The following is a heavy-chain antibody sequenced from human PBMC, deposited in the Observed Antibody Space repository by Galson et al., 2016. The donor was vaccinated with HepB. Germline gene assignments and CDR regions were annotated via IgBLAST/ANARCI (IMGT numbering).Heavy chain of an antibody. CDR2: ISSYGSTI. CDR1: GFTFTTYE. Sequence: SLRLSCAASGFTFTTYEMTWVRQAPGKGLEWISYISSYGSTIYYADSVKGRFTISRDNAENSLYLQMNSLRAEDTAVYYCARVRWLEPLDYWGRGTLVTVSS. D-gene: IGHD6-19*01. V-gene: IGHV3-48*03. CDR3: ARVRWLEPLDY. J-gene: IGHJ4*02.